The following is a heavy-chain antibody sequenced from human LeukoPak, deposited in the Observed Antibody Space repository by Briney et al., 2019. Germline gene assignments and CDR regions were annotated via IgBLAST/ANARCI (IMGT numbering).Heavy chain of an antibody. CDR2: ISGGGGRT. D-gene: IGHD6-13*01. CDR1: GFIFTNYV. J-gene: IGHJ4*02. CDR3: AREPAVGTADF. V-gene: IGHV3-64*01. Sequence: GGSVSLFRAASGFIFTNYVMHSVGQAQGKGLESVLAISGGGGRTHYTNFVKGRFTISRDNSKNALYLQMGSLRPEDMGIYYCAREPAVGTADFWGQGTLVTV.